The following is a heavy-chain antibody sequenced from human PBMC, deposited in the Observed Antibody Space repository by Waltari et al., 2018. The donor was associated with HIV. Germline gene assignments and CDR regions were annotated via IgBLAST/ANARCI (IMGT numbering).Heavy chain of an antibody. J-gene: IGHJ2*01. D-gene: IGHD4-17*01. CDR1: GGTFSRYA. CDR2: IIAIFGTG. CDR3: ARDAKGAYGDSLWYFDL. Sequence: QVHLVQSGAEVKMLGSSVRVSGKTSGGTFSRYAVSWVRQAPGRGLEWMGGIIAIFGTGNYAQKCQGRVTLTADESTSTVYMELSSLRSEDTAVYYCARDAKGAYGDSLWYFDLWGRGTLVTVSS. V-gene: IGHV1-69*01.